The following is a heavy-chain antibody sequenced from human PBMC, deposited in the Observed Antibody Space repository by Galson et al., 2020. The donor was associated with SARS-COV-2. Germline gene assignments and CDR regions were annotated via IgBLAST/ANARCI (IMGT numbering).Heavy chain of an antibody. J-gene: IGHJ6*02. V-gene: IGHV3-30*18. CDR3: AKDRVVVPAAIWNGYYYGMDV. Sequence: GGSLRLSCAASGFTFSSYGMHWVRQAPGKGLEWVAVISYDGRNKYYADSVKGRFTISRDNSKNTLYLQMNSLRAEDTAVYYCAKDRVVVPAAIWNGYYYGMDVWGQGTTVTVSS. CDR1: GFTFSSYG. D-gene: IGHD2-2*02. CDR2: ISYDGRNK.